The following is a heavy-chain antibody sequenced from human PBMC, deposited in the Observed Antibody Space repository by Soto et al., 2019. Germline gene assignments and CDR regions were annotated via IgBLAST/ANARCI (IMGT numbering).Heavy chain of an antibody. V-gene: IGHV4-39*07. CDR3: ARSPQSSTGAYYDFWSGYYDRYYYYYYMDV. CDR1: GVSISSSNSY. CDR2: NYYSGST. Sequence: SETLSLTCTVSGVSISSSNSYWGWIRQPPGKELEWIGSNYYSGSTYYNPSLKSRVTISVDTSRNQFSLKLSSVTAADTAVYYCARSPQSSTGAYYDFWSGYYDRYYYYYYMDVWGKGTTVTVSS. D-gene: IGHD3-3*01. J-gene: IGHJ6*03.